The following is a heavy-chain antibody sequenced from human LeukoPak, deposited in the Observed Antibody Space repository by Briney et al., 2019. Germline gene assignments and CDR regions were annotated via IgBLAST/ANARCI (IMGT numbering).Heavy chain of an antibody. Sequence: SETLSLTCTVSGGSLSSYYWTWIRQPPGKGREWIGYIYYSGSTNYNPSLKSRVTISVDTSKNQFSLKLSSVTAADTAVYYCARGSIAAAGTYYFDYWGQGTLVTVSS. J-gene: IGHJ4*02. V-gene: IGHV4-59*01. CDR3: ARGSIAAAGTYYFDY. D-gene: IGHD6-13*01. CDR2: IYYSGST. CDR1: GGSLSSYY.